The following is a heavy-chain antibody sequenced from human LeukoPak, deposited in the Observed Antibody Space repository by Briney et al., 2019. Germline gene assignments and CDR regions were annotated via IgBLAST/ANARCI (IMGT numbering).Heavy chain of an antibody. CDR1: GGSISSSSNY. CDR3: TRAASSGPLFTYHMDV. CDR2: IYYSGTT. V-gene: IGHV4-39*07. Sequence: SETLSLTCTVSGGSISSSSNYWGWLRQPPGKGLEWIGSIYYSGTTYYNPSLKSRVTISVDTSKNQFSLKLTSVTAAGTAVYYCTRAASSGPLFTYHMDVWGKGTTVTVSS. D-gene: IGHD3-22*01. J-gene: IGHJ6*03.